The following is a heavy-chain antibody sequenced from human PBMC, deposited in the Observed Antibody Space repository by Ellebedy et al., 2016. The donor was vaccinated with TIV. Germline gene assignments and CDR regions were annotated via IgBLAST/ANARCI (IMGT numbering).Heavy chain of an antibody. V-gene: IGHV1-2*02. Sequence: ASVKVSCKASGYTFTANYMHWVRHAPGHGLEWMGWVNPDSGSTNLAQRFQGRVTMTRDTSVNTAYTELSRLESGDTATYYCARVRRGSSGMDVWGQGTTVTVS. D-gene: IGHD6-19*01. J-gene: IGHJ6*02. CDR2: VNPDSGST. CDR3: ARVRRGSSGMDV. CDR1: GYTFTANY.